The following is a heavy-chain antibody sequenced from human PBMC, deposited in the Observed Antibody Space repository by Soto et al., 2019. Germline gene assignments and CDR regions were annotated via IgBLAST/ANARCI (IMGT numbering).Heavy chain of an antibody. D-gene: IGHD3-22*01. CDR1: GYTFTSYG. CDR3: ARLRLAGDSSGYYSRWWFDP. J-gene: IGHJ5*02. Sequence: ASVKVSCKASGYTFTSYGISWVRQAPGQGLEWMGWISAYNGNTNYAQKLQGRVTMTTDTSTSTAYMELRSLRSDDTAVYYCARLRLAGDSSGYYSRWWFDPWGQGTLVTVSS. V-gene: IGHV1-18*01. CDR2: ISAYNGNT.